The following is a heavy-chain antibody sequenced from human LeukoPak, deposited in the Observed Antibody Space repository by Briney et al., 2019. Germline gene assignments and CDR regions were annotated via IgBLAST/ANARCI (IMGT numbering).Heavy chain of an antibody. CDR1: GYTFTCYD. J-gene: IGHJ4*02. V-gene: IGHV1-8*01. D-gene: IGHD3-22*01. CDR2: MNPNSGNT. Sequence: ASVKVCCKASGYTFTCYDINWSRQATGQGLEWMGSMNPNSGNTGYAQKFQGRVTMTRNTSISTAYMELSSLRSEDTAVYYCARGPTYDSSGYKFDYWGQGTLVTVSS. CDR3: ARGPTYDSSGYKFDY.